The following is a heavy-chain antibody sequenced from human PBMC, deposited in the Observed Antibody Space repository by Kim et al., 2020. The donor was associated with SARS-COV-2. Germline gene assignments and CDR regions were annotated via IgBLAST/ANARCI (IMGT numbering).Heavy chain of an antibody. V-gene: IGHV3-7*03. CDR1: GFTFSSYW. D-gene: IGHD3-9*01. CDR3: ARDCPSYYDILTGYYSCYYYGMDV. CDR2: IKQDGSEK. J-gene: IGHJ6*02. Sequence: GGSLRLSCAASGFTFSSYWMSWVRQAPGKGLEWVANIKQDGSEKYYVDSVKGRFTISRDNAKNSLYLQMNSLRAEDTAVYYCARDCPSYYDILTGYYSCYYYGMDVWGQGTTVTVSS.